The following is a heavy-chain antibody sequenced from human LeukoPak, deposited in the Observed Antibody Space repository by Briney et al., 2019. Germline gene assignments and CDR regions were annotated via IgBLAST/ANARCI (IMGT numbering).Heavy chain of an antibody. D-gene: IGHD1-26*01. V-gene: IGHV3-23*01. Sequence: GGSLRLSCAASGFTFSSYEMNWVRQAPGKGLEWVSAISGSGGSTYYADSVKGRFTISRDNSKNTLYLQMNSLRAEDTAVYYCAKKVGARGGYYYYGMDVWGQGTTVTVSS. CDR1: GFTFSSYE. CDR3: AKKVGARGGYYYYGMDV. J-gene: IGHJ6*02. CDR2: ISGSGGST.